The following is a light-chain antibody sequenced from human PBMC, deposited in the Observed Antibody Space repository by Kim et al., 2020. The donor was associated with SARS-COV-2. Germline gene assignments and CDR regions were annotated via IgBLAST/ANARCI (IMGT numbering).Light chain of an antibody. CDR3: QQYGSSTWT. J-gene: IGKJ1*01. CDR2: GAS. V-gene: IGKV3-20*01. Sequence: EIVLTQSPGTLSLSPGERATLSCRASQSVRSSYLAWYQQKPGQAPRLLIYGASSRATGIPDRFSGSGSGTDFTLTISRLEPEDFVMYYCQQYGSSTWTFGQGTKVDIK. CDR1: QSVRSSY.